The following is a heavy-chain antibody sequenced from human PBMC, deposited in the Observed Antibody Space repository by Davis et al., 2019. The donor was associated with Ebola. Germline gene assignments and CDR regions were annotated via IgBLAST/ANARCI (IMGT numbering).Heavy chain of an antibody. Sequence: PGGSLRLSCAGSGFSFRSYAMSWVRHPPGKGLEWVSIVGVSGSNTYYADSVKGRFTISRDNSKNTLYLQMNSLRDEDTAVYYCARDVAQYYDFWSGPYGMDVWGQGTTVTVSS. CDR3: ARDVAQYYDFWSGPYGMDV. V-gene: IGHV3-23*01. CDR1: GFSFRSYA. D-gene: IGHD3-3*01. J-gene: IGHJ6*02. CDR2: VGVSGSNT.